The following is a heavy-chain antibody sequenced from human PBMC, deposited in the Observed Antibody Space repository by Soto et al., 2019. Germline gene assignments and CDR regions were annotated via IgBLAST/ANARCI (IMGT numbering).Heavy chain of an antibody. V-gene: IGHV4-39*01. Sequence: SETLSLTCTVSGGSISSSSYYWGWIRQPPGKGLEWIGSIYYSGSTYYNPSLKSRVTIPVDTSKNQFSLKLSSVTAADTAVYYCARHVAYDSTFDYWGQGTLVTVSS. CDR1: GGSISSSSYY. J-gene: IGHJ4*02. CDR2: IYYSGST. D-gene: IGHD3-22*01. CDR3: ARHVAYDSTFDY.